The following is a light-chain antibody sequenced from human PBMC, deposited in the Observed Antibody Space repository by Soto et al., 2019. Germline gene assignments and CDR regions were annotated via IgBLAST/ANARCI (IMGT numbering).Light chain of an antibody. CDR1: NIGAYS. CDR2: DDT. V-gene: IGLV3-21*02. CDR3: QVWDSDSDPSYG. J-gene: IGLJ2*01. Sequence: SYELTQPPSVSVAPGQTARITCGGNNIGAYSVYWYQQKPGQAPVLVVYDDTNRPSGIPGRFSGSNSGNTATLTISSVEAGDEAAYYCQVWDSDSDPSYGFGGGTKLTVL.